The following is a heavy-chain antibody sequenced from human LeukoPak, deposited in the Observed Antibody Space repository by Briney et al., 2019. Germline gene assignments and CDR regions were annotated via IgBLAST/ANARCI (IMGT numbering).Heavy chain of an antibody. D-gene: IGHD5-12*01. CDR1: GFTFSSYA. J-gene: IGHJ4*02. CDR2: ISFDGNNK. Sequence: GGSLRLSCAASGFTFSSYAMHWVRQAPGKGLEWVAVISFDGNNKYYADSVKGRFAISRDNSKNTLFLQMNSLRPEDTAVYFCARDPYRVDITRIDYWGQGTLVTVSS. V-gene: IGHV3-30*09. CDR3: ARDPYRVDITRIDY.